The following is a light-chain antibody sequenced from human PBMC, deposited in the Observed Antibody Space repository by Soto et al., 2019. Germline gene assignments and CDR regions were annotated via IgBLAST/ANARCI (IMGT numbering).Light chain of an antibody. Sequence: QSVLTQPPSVSGAPGQRVTISCTGSSSNIGAGYDVHWYQQFPGAAPQLLIYGATNRPSGVPDRFSGSRSGSSASLAITGLQAEHEADYYCQSYDSSLSAWVFGGGTQLTVL. J-gene: IGLJ3*02. V-gene: IGLV1-40*01. CDR2: GAT. CDR1: SSNIGAGYD. CDR3: QSYDSSLSAWV.